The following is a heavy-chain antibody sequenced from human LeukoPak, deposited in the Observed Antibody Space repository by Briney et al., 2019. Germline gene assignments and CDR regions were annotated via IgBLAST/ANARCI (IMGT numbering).Heavy chain of an antibody. V-gene: IGHV4-39*02. CDR3: ARDTVTTYFDY. D-gene: IGHD4-17*01. CDR1: GGSISSSSYY. Sequence: SETLSLTCTVSGGSISSSSYYWGWIRQPPGKGLEWIGSIYYGGSTYYNPSLKSRVTISVDTSKNQFSLKLSSVTAADTAVYYCARDTVTTYFDYWGQGTLVTVSS. J-gene: IGHJ4*02. CDR2: IYYGGST.